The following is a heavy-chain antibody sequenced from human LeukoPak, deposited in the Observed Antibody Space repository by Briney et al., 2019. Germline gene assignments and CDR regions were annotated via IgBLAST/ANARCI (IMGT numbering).Heavy chain of an antibody. Sequence: PGGSLRLSCAASGCTFSSYGMHWVRQAPGKGLEWVAFIRYDGSNKYYADSVKGRFTISRDNSKNTLYLQMNSLRAEDTAVYYCAKAPPYRATEIAAAGQYYFDYWGQGTLVTVSS. D-gene: IGHD6-13*01. CDR3: AKAPPYRATEIAAAGQYYFDY. J-gene: IGHJ4*02. CDR2: IRYDGSNK. V-gene: IGHV3-30*02. CDR1: GCTFSSYG.